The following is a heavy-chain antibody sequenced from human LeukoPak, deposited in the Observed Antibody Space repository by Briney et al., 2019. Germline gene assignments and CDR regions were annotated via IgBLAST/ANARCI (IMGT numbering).Heavy chain of an antibody. CDR1: GFIFRSYW. J-gene: IGHJ4*02. CDR3: ASTSRYCSSTTCYTFDY. D-gene: IGHD2-2*01. V-gene: IGHV3-7*01. Sequence: GGSLRLSCAASGFIFRSYWMSWVRQAPGKGLEWVANIKQDGSEKYYVDSVKGRFTISRDNAKSSLYLQMNSLRAEDTAVYYCASTSRYCSSTTCYTFDYWGQGALVSVCS. CDR2: IKQDGSEK.